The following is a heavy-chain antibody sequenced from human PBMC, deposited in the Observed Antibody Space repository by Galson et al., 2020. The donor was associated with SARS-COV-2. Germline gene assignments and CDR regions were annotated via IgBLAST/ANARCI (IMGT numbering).Heavy chain of an antibody. CDR2: IYYSGST. J-gene: IGHJ5*02. V-gene: IGHV4-59*01. D-gene: IGHD6-13*01. CDR1: GGSISSYY. CDR3: ARALEDHSSSWSYNWFDP. Sequence: SETLSLTCTVSGGSISSYYWSWIRQPPGKGLEWIGYIYYSGSTNYNPSLKSRVTISVDTSKNQFSLKLSSVTAADTAVYYCARALEDHSSSWSYNWFDPWGQGTLVTVSS.